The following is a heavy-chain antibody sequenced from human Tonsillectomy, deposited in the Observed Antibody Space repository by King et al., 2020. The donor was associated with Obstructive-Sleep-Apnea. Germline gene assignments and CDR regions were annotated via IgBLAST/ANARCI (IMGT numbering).Heavy chain of an antibody. CDR3: ARDREVDIVVAVAATHDAFDI. Sequence: QLQESGPGLVKPSETLSLTCTVSGYSISSGYYWGWIRQPPGKGLEWIGSIYHSGSTYYNPSLKSRVTISVDTSKNQFSLKLSSVTAADTAVYYCARDREVDIVVAVAATHDAFDIWGQGTMVTVSS. V-gene: IGHV4-38-2*02. CDR2: IYHSGST. CDR1: GYSISSGYY. J-gene: IGHJ3*02. D-gene: IGHD2-15*01.